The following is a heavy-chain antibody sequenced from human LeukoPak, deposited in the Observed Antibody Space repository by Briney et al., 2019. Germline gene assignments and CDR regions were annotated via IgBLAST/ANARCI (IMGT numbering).Heavy chain of an antibody. V-gene: IGHV4-4*07. CDR2: MYISGST. J-gene: IGHJ4*02. Sequence: PSETLSLTCTVSGVSVTKYYWAWIRQPAGKGLEWIGRMYISGSTNYNPSLKSRVTISIDKTKNEFSLRLRSVTAADTAVYYRARDYLVGAPLDSWGQGTLVTVSP. D-gene: IGHD1-26*01. CDR3: ARDYLVGAPLDS. CDR1: GVSVTKYY.